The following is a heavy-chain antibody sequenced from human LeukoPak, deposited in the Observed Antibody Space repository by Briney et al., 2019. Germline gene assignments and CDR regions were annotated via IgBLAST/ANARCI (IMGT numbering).Heavy chain of an antibody. Sequence: GGSLRLSCAASGFTFSSYWMSWVRQAPGKGLEWVANIKQDGSEKYYVDSVKGRFTISRDNAKNSLYLQMNSLRAEDTAVYYCARALQPWYYYYMDVWGKGTTVTVSS. CDR2: IKQDGSEK. D-gene: IGHD5-18*01. CDR1: GFTFSSYW. CDR3: ARALQPWYYYYMDV. J-gene: IGHJ6*03. V-gene: IGHV3-7*01.